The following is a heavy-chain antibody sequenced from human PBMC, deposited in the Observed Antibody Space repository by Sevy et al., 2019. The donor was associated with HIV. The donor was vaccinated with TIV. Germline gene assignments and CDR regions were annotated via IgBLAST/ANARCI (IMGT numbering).Heavy chain of an antibody. CDR1: GGSFSGYY. D-gene: IGHD2-15*01. V-gene: IGHV4-34*01. CDR3: AGRGLAATLFDP. Sequence: SETLSLTCAVYGGSFSGYYWSWIRQPPGKGLEWIGEINHSGSTNYNPSLKSRVTISVDTSKNQFSLKLSSVTAADTAVDYCAGRGLAATLFDPWGQGTLVTVSS. J-gene: IGHJ5*02. CDR2: INHSGST.